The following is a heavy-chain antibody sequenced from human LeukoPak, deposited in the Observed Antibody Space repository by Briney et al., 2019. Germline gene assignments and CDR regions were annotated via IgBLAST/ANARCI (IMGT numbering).Heavy chain of an antibody. CDR2: IYYSGST. J-gene: IGHJ4*02. Sequence: KPSETLSLTCTVSGGSISSYYWSWIRQPPGKGLEWIGYIYYSGSTNYNPSLKSRVTISVDTSKNQFSLKLSSVTAADTAVYYCARFIAAAGTGYFDYWGQGTLVTVSS. D-gene: IGHD6-13*01. CDR3: ARFIAAAGTGYFDY. CDR1: GGSISSYY. V-gene: IGHV4-59*01.